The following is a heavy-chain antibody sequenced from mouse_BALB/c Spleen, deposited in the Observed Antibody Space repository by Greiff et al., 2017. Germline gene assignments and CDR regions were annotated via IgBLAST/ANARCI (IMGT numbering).Heavy chain of an antibody. V-gene: IGHV1-82*01. J-gene: IGHJ3*01. CDR1: GYAFSSSW. D-gene: IGHD2-4*01. Sequence: VQRVESGPELVKPGASVKISCKASGYAFSSSWMNWVKQRPGQGLEWIGRIYPGDGDTNYNGKFKGKATLTADKSSSTAYMQLSSLTSVDSAVYFCARGYYDYDGFAYWGQGTLVTVSA. CDR3: ARGYYDYDGFAY. CDR2: IYPGDGDT.